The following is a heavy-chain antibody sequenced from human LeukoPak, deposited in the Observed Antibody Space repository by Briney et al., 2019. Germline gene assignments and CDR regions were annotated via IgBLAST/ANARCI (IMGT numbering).Heavy chain of an antibody. CDR2: VNSDGGST. V-gene: IGHV3-74*01. J-gene: IGHJ4*02. CDR3: ARPLSGYSSSLGY. Sequence: GGSLRLSCAASGFTFSSYWMHWVRQAPGKGLEWVSRVNSDGGSTTYADSVKGRFTISRDNAKNTLYLQMNSLRAEDTAVYYCARPLSGYSSSLGYWGQGTLVTVSS. CDR1: GFTFSSYW. D-gene: IGHD6-6*01.